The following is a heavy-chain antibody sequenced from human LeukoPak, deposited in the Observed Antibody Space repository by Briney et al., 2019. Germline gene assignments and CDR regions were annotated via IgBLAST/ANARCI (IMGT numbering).Heavy chain of an antibody. CDR1: GGSISSSSYY. V-gene: IGHV4-39*07. D-gene: IGHD6-19*01. CDR3: AIRIAVATLDY. J-gene: IGHJ4*02. Sequence: SETLSLTCTVSGGSISSSSYYWGWIRQPPGKGLEWIGSIYYSGSTYYNPSLKSRVTISVDTSKNQFSLKLSSVTAADTAVYYCAIRIAVATLDYWGQGTLVTVSS. CDR2: IYYSGST.